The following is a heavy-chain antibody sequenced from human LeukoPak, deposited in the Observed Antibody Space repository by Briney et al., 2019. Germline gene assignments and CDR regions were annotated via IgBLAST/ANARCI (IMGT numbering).Heavy chain of an antibody. D-gene: IGHD4-17*01. Sequence: PSGTLSLTCAVSGDSISNSYLWRWVRQFPGKGLEYIGEIYRTGRTNYNPSLKSRVTISIDKSENQFSLNLRSVTAADTAVYYCGRHDYGDSSAAFDIWGQGTTVTVSS. V-gene: IGHV4-4*02. CDR1: GDSISNSYL. CDR2: IYRTGRT. CDR3: GRHDYGDSSAAFDI. J-gene: IGHJ3*02.